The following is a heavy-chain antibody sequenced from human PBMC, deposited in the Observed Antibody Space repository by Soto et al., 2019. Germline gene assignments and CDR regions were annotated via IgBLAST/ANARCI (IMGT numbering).Heavy chain of an antibody. J-gene: IGHJ2*01. CDR1: GFTFSSRW. CDR2: INSDGRTT. Sequence: EVQLVESGGGLVQPGGSLRLSCVASGFTFSSRWMHWVRQAPGKGLVWVARINSDGRTTTFADSVKGRFTISRDNAKSTLYLQMNSLKVEDTALYYCARVRRRPVGVTTEGCLDLWGRGTLVTVSS. CDR3: ARVRRRPVGVTTEGCLDL. V-gene: IGHV3-74*03. D-gene: IGHD2-2*01.